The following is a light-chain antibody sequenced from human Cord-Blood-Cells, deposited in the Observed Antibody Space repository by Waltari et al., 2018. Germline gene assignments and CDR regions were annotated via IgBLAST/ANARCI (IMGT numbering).Light chain of an antibody. CDR2: EVS. J-gene: IGLJ1*01. CDR1: SSDVGGYNY. Sequence: QSALTQPASVSGSPGQSITLSCTGTSSDVGGYNYVSWYQQPPGKAPKLMIYEVSNRPSGVSNRFSGSKSGNTASLTISGLRAEDEADYYCSSYTSSSTYVFGTGTKVTVL. V-gene: IGLV2-14*01. CDR3: SSYTSSSTYV.